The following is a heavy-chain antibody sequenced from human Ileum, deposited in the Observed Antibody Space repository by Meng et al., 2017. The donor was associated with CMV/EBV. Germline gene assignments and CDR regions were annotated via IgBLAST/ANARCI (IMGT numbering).Heavy chain of an antibody. D-gene: IGHD3-9*01. J-gene: IGHJ4*02. CDR1: GFTFSSYA. Sequence: GGSLRLSCAASGFTFSSYAMHWVRQAPGKGLEWVAVISYDGSNKYYADSVKGRATISRDNSKNTLLLELNGLRAEDTAVYYCAKDRYFEPAHFDYWGQGTLVTVSS. CDR2: ISYDGSNK. CDR3: AKDRYFEPAHFDY. V-gene: IGHV3-30*04.